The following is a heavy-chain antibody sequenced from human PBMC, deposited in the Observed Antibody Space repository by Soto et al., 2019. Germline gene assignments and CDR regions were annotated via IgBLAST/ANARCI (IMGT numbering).Heavy chain of an antibody. CDR3: ATLRDGYYFDY. Sequence: GGSLRLSCAASGFTVSSNYMSWVRQAPGKGLEWVSVIYSGGSTYYAASGKGRFTISRDHSKNTLYLQLNSVGAEDTAVYYCATLRDGYYFDYWGQGTLVTVSS. J-gene: IGHJ4*02. D-gene: IGHD2-21*01. CDR1: GFTVSSNY. V-gene: IGHV3-53*01. CDR2: IYSGGST.